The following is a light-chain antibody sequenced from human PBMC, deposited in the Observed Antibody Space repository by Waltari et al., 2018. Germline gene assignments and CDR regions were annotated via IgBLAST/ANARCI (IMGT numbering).Light chain of an antibody. Sequence: QSALTQPASVSGSPGQSITISCTGTSSAVGGYNYVSWYQQHPGKAPKLMICEVSNRPSGVSNRFSGSKSGNTASLTISGLQAEDEADYYCSSYTSSSTHNFVFGPGTKVTVL. CDR2: EVS. J-gene: IGLJ1*01. CDR3: SSYTSSSTHNFV. V-gene: IGLV2-14*01. CDR1: SSAVGGYNY.